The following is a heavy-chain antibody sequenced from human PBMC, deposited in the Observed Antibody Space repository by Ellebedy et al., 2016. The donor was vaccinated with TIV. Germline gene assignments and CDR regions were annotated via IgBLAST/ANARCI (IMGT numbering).Heavy chain of an antibody. J-gene: IGHJ4*02. Sequence: SETLSLTXAVYGGSFSGYYWSWIRQPPGKGLEWIGEINHSGSTNYNPSLKSRVTISVDTSKNQFSLKLSSVTAADTAVYYCARVGELGVNGYYFDYWGQGTLVTVSS. D-gene: IGHD7-27*01. CDR2: INHSGST. CDR1: GGSFSGYY. V-gene: IGHV4-34*01. CDR3: ARVGELGVNGYYFDY.